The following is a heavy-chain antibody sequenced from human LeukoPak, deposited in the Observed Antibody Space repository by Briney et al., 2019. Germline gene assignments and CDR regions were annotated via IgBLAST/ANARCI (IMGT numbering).Heavy chain of an antibody. D-gene: IGHD3-22*01. CDR3: AREYYYDSSGYRHDAFDI. Sequence: PAYTLPLTWFFTGGYNSLYYWGWLRAPAGQGVEWIGRIYTSGNPIYNPSIKSRVTMSVDTSKNQFSLKLSSVTAADTAVYYCAREYYYDSSGYRHDAFDIWGQGTMVTVSS. V-gene: IGHV4-4*07. CDR1: GGYNSLYY. CDR2: IYTSGNP. J-gene: IGHJ3*02.